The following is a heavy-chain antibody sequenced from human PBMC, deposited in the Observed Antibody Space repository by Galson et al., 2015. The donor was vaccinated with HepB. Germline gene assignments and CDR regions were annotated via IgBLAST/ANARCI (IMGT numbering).Heavy chain of an antibody. CDR2: IQQSGST. V-gene: IGHV4-30-2*01. Sequence: TLSLTCVISGDSITSGGHSWNWIRQPPGKGLEWIGFIQQSGSTYYNPSLKSRVTISIDKSKNQFSLRLSSVTAADTAVYYCARGRTWFGNGWDVWGQGTTVTVSS. D-gene: IGHD3-10*01. J-gene: IGHJ6*02. CDR1: GDSITSGGHS. CDR3: ARGRTWFGNGWDV.